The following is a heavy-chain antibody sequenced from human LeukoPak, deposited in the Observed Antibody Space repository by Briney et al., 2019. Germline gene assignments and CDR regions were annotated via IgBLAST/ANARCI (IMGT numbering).Heavy chain of an antibody. D-gene: IGHD1-26*01. CDR3: ARRRDSGSLQHFDY. Sequence: GGSLRLSCAASGFTFDDYAMHWVRQAPGKGLEWVSGISWNSGSIGYADSVKGRFTISRDNAENSLYLQMNSLRAEDTAVYYCARRRDSGSLQHFDYWGQGTLVTVSS. CDR1: GFTFDDYA. J-gene: IGHJ4*02. V-gene: IGHV3-9*01. CDR2: ISWNSGSI.